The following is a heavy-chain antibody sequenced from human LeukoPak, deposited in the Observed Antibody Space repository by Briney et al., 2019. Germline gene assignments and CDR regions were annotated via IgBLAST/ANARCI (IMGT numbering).Heavy chain of an antibody. V-gene: IGHV3-49*04. CDR1: GFIFGDYA. CDR2: IRSKAYGGTT. CDR3: TRALRGYSSGWYGYSDY. D-gene: IGHD6-19*01. J-gene: IGHJ4*02. Sequence: GRSLRLSCTTSGFIFGDYAMSWVRQAPGKGLEWVSFIRSKAYGGTTEYAASVKGRLTISRDDSKSIAYLQMNSLKTEDTAVYYCTRALRGYSSGWYGYSDYWGQGTLVTVSS.